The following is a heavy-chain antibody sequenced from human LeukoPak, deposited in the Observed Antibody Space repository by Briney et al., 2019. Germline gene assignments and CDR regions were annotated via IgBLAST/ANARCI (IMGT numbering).Heavy chain of an antibody. CDR2: IHSSGTT. V-gene: IGHV4-61*02. Sequence: PSQTLSLTCTVSGGSINSGSYYWSWIRQPAGKGLEWIGRIHSSGTTNYKSSLKSRVTILVDTPRNQFSLKLTSVTATDTAVYYCARVLTELSYYYYMDVWGKGTTVTVSS. CDR1: GGSINSGSYY. J-gene: IGHJ6*03. D-gene: IGHD1-14*01. CDR3: ARVLTELSYYYYMDV.